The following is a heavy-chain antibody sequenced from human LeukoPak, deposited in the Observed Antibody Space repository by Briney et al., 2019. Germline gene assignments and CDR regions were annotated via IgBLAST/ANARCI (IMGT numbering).Heavy chain of an antibody. Sequence: SVKVSCKASGYTFTSYDINWVRQAPGQGLEWMGGIIPIFGTANYAQKFQGRVTITADESTSTAYMELSSLRSEDTAVYYCARGSYQGGYFDYWGQGTLVTVSS. D-gene: IGHD1-26*01. CDR3: ARGSYQGGYFDY. V-gene: IGHV1-69*13. CDR2: IIPIFGTA. J-gene: IGHJ4*02. CDR1: GYTFTSYD.